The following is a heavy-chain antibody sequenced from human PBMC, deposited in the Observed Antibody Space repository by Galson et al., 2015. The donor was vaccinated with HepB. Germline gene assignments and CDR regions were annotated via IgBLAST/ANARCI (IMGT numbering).Heavy chain of an antibody. CDR3: ARDEYDFWSGSSTTIDY. D-gene: IGHD3-3*01. CDR1: GYTFAGYY. CDR2: INPNSGGT. V-gene: IGHV1-2*02. J-gene: IGHJ4*02. Sequence: SVKVSCKASGYTFAGYYMHWVRQAPGQGLEWMGWINPNSGGTNYAQKFQGRVTMTRDTSISTAYMELSRLRSDDTAVYYCARDEYDFWSGSSTTIDYWGQGTLVTVSS.